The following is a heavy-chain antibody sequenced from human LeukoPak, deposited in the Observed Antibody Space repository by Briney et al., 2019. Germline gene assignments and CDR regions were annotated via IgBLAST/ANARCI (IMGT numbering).Heavy chain of an antibody. J-gene: IGHJ6*03. Sequence: SETLSLTCTVSGGSISSSSYYWGWIRQPPGKGLEWIGSIYYSGSTYYNPSLKSRVTISVDTSKNQFSLKLSSVTAADTAVYYCARVNWNYPNYYYYYMDVWGKGTTVTVSS. CDR1: GGSISSSSYY. CDR3: ARVNWNYPNYYYYYMDV. V-gene: IGHV4-39*01. CDR2: IYYSGST. D-gene: IGHD1-7*01.